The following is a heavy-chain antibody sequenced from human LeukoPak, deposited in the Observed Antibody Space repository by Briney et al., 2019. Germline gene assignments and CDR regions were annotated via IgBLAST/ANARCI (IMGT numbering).Heavy chain of an antibody. Sequence: ASVKVSCKASGGTFSSYAISWVRQAPGQGLEWMGGIIPIFGTANYAQKFQGRVTITADKSTSTAYMELSSLRSEDTAVYYCARGVDFWSGSYYYYMDVWGKGTTVTVSS. CDR2: IIPIFGTA. D-gene: IGHD3-3*01. J-gene: IGHJ6*03. CDR1: GGTFSSYA. CDR3: ARGVDFWSGSYYYYMDV. V-gene: IGHV1-69*06.